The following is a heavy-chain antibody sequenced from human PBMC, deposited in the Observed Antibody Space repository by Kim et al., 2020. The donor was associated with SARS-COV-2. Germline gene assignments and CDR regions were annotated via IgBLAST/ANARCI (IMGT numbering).Heavy chain of an antibody. V-gene: IGHV3-66*02. CDR3: ARWGASAGGRAFDY. J-gene: IGHJ4*02. CDR1: GFIVSSNH. Sequence: GGSLRLSCAASGFIVSSNHMSWVRQAPGKGLDWVSFIYTGNTTYYADSVMGRFTISRDNAKNTVYLQMSSLRAEDTAVYYCARWGASAGGRAFDYWGQGTLVTVSS. D-gene: IGHD6-13*01. CDR2: IYTGNTT.